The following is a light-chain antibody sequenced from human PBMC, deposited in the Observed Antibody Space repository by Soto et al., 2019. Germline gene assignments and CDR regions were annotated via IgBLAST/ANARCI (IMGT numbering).Light chain of an antibody. CDR1: QSVSSSH. CDR3: QQYGSSLAWT. CDR2: GAS. J-gene: IGKJ1*01. V-gene: IGKV3-20*01. Sequence: EIVLTQSPGTLSLSPGERATLSCRASQSVSSSHLAWYQQKPGQAPRLLIYGASSRATGIPDRFSGGGSGTDFTLTISRLEPEDFAVYYCQQYGSSLAWTFGHGTKVEIK.